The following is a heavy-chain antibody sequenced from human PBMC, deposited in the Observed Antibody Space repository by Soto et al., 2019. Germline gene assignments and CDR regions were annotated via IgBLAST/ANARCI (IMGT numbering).Heavy chain of an antibody. J-gene: IGHJ4*02. Sequence: SETLSLTCTVSGGSISSSSYYWGWIRQPPEKGLEWIGSIYYSGSTYYNPSLKSRVTISVNTSKTQFSRKLSTVPAADTAVYYCARYKGSGDVLLWFGELISYFDYWGQGTLVTVSS. V-gene: IGHV4-39*01. D-gene: IGHD3-10*01. CDR1: GGSISSSSYY. CDR2: IYYSGST. CDR3: ARYKGSGDVLLWFGELISYFDY.